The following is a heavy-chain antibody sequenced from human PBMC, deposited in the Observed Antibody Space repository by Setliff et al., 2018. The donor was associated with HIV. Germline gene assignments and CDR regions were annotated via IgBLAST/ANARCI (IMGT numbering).Heavy chain of an antibody. CDR3: GRSETRDSRGLYY. D-gene: IGHD3-22*01. V-gene: IGHV1-69-2*01. CDR2: VDPEDGET. J-gene: IGHJ4*02. Sequence: ASVKVSCKASGYTFSDYYMHWVQQAPGKGLEWMGCVDPEDGETKYAEKFQGRVTMTTHTSTNTAYMELRSLRSDDTAVYYCGRSETRDSRGLYYWGQGTLVTVSS. CDR1: GYTFSDYY.